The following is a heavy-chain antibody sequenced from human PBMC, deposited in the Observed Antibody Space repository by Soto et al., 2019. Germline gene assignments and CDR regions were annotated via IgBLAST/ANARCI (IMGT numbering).Heavy chain of an antibody. J-gene: IGHJ6*04. D-gene: IGHD6-13*01. Sequence: PSETLSLTCTVSGGSISSGGYYWSWIRQHPGKGVEWIGYIYYSGSTYYNPSLKSRVTISVDTSKNQSSLKRSYVTDADTAVYYCARGPGIAAAGTRGGYYYYGMHXWGKGTTLTVSX. CDR2: IYYSGST. V-gene: IGHV4-31*03. CDR3: ARGPGIAAAGTRGGYYYYGMHX. CDR1: GGSISSGGYY.